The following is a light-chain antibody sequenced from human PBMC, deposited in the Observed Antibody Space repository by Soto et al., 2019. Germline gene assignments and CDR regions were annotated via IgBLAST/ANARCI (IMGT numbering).Light chain of an antibody. J-gene: IGLJ3*02. CDR1: SGHSSYA. CDR2: LNSDGSH. V-gene: IGLV4-69*01. CDR3: QTWGTGIQV. Sequence: QAVVTQSPSASASLGASVKLTCTLSSGHSSYAIAWHQQQPEKGPRYLMKLNSDGSHSKGDGIPDRFSGSSSGAVRYLTISSLQSEDEADYCCQTWGTGIQVFGGGTKVTVL.